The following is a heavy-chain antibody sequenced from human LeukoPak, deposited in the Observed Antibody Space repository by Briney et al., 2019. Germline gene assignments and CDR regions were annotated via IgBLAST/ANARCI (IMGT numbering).Heavy chain of an antibody. J-gene: IGHJ4*02. V-gene: IGHV5-51*01. CDR1: GCIIVSFGSYW. D-gene: IGHD3-9*01. CDR2: IYTIDSAT. Sequence: GESLHISCKGSGCIIVSFGSYWIACVRRVPGKDLEWMRSIYTIDSATRYNPSFEGKVTVSVDRSINTPYLQMSSLKTSDTAMYYCARVNSARWFFVCWGQGSLLTVSS. CDR3: ARVNSARWFFVC.